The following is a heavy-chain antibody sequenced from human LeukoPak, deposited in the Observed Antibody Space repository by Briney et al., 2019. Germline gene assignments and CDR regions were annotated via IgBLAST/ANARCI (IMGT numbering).Heavy chain of an antibody. V-gene: IGHV4-31*03. CDR2: IYYSGST. CDR3: ARGFGELLHHYGMDV. J-gene: IGHJ6*02. CDR1: GGSISSGGYY. D-gene: IGHD3-10*01. Sequence: SQTLSLTCTVSGGSISSGGYYWSWIRQHPGEDLEWIGYIYYSGSTYYNPSLKSRVTISVDTSKNQFSLKLSSVTAADTAVYYCARGFGELLHHYGMDVWGQGTTVTVSS.